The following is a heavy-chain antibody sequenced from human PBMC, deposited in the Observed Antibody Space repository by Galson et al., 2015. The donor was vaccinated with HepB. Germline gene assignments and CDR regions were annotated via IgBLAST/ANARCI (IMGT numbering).Heavy chain of an antibody. J-gene: IGHJ3*02. D-gene: IGHD2-15*01. CDR2: ISGSGGST. V-gene: IGHV3-23*01. CDR1: GFTFSSYA. Sequence: SLRLSCAASGFTFSSYAMSWVRQAPGKGLEWVSAISGSGGSTYYADSVKGRFTISRDNSKNTLYLQMNSLRAEDTAVYYCAKVKVVVVPKRTLPATRDLKNAFDIWGQGTMVTVSS. CDR3: AKVKVVVVPKRTLPATRDLKNAFDI.